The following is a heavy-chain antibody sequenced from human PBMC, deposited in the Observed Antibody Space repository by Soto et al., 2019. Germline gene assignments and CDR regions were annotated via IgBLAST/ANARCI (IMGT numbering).Heavy chain of an antibody. Sequence: SETLSLTCTVSGGSISSHYWSWIRQPPGKGLEWIGEINHSGSTNYNPSLKSRVTISVDTSKNQFSLKLSSVTAADTAVYYCARAYSWGSSYWFDPWGQGALVTVSS. V-gene: IGHV4-34*01. J-gene: IGHJ5*02. CDR1: GGSISSHY. CDR2: INHSGST. D-gene: IGHD5-18*01. CDR3: ARAYSWGSSYWFDP.